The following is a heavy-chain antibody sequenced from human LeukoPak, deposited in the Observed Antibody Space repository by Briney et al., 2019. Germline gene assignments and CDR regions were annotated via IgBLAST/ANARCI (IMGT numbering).Heavy chain of an antibody. D-gene: IGHD3-22*01. J-gene: IGHJ4*02. CDR3: ATEKSSGYH. CDR1: GGSISSSSYY. Sequence: SETLSLTWTVSGGSISSSSYYWGWIRQPPGKGLEWIGSIYYSGSTYYNPSLKSRVTISADTSKNQFSLKLSSVTAADTAVYYCATEKSSGYHWGQGTLVTVSS. V-gene: IGHV4-39*02. CDR2: IYYSGST.